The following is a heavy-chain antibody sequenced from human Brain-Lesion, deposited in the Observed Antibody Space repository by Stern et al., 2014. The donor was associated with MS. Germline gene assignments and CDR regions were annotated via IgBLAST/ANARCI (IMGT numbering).Heavy chain of an antibody. CDR1: GFTFSNYW. V-gene: IGHV3-74*02. CDR3: ARGERWFDS. J-gene: IGHJ5*01. Sequence: EVQLVESGGGFVQPGGSLRLSCAASGFTFSNYWMHWVRQAPGKGLVWVSRVNNDGRRTSYADSVKGRFTMSRDNAKNTLYLQMNSLRVGDTAIYYCARGERWFDSWGQGTLVTVSS. CDR2: VNNDGRRT. D-gene: IGHD3-10*01.